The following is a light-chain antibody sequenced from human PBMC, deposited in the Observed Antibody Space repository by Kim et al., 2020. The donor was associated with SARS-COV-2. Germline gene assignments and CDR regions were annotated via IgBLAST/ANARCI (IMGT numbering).Light chain of an antibody. J-gene: IGLJ2*01. V-gene: IGLV3-19*01. CDR2: GKN. CDR3: NSRDSNDNVV. CDR1: SLRSYD. Sequence: VALGQTVRITCQGDSLRSYDATGYQQKPGQAPILVIYGKNNRPSGIPDRFSGSSSGSTASLTITGTQAGDEADYYCNSRDSNDNVVFGGGTQLTVL.